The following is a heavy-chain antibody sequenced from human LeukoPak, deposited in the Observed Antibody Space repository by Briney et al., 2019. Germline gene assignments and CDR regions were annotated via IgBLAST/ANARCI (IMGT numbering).Heavy chain of an antibody. CDR1: GGSISSGDYY. D-gene: IGHD3-3*01. CDR3: ARDWRDYDFWSGSAYYYYMDV. V-gene: IGHV4-30-4*08. CDR2: IYYSGST. J-gene: IGHJ6*03. Sequence: SETLSLTCTVSGGSISSGDYYWGWIRQPPGKGLEWIGYIYYSGSTYYNPSLKSRVTISVDMSKNQFSLKLSSVTAADTAVYYCARDWRDYDFWSGSAYYYYMDVWGKGTTVTVSS.